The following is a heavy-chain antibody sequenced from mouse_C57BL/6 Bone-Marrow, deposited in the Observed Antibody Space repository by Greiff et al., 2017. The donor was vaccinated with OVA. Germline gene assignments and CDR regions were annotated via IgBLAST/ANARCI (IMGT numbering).Heavy chain of an antibody. Sequence: VQLQQSGAELVKPGASVKLSCKASGYTFTSYWMQWVKQRPGQGLEWIGEIDPSDSYTNYNQKFKGKATLTVDTSSSTAYMQLSSLTSEDSAVYYCARRNWGYYAMDYWGQGTSVTVSS. CDR1: GYTFTSYW. CDR2: IDPSDSYT. CDR3: ARRNWGYYAMDY. J-gene: IGHJ4*01. D-gene: IGHD4-1*01. V-gene: IGHV1-50*01.